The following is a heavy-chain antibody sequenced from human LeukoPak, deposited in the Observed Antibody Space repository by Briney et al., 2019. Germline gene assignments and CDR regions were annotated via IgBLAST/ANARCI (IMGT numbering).Heavy chain of an antibody. CDR2: IYTSGST. CDR1: GGSISSCY. Sequence: SETLSLTCTVSGGSISSCYWSWIRLPAGKGLEWIGRIYTSGSTNYNPSLKSRVTMSIDTSKNQFSLKLSSVTAADTAVYYCARDSGFSPAGYYYYYMDVWGKGTTVTVSS. V-gene: IGHV4-4*07. J-gene: IGHJ6*03. D-gene: IGHD3-3*02. CDR3: ARDSGFSPAGYYYYYMDV.